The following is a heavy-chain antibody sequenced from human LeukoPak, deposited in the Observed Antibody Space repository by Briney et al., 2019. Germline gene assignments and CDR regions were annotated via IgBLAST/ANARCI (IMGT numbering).Heavy chain of an antibody. Sequence: GGSLRLSCAASGFTFCGYSMNWVRQAPGKGLEWVSYISSSGSTIYYADSVKGRFTISRDNAKNSLYMQMNSLRAEDTAVYYCAELGITMIGGVWGKGTTVTISS. CDR2: ISSSGSTI. CDR1: GFTFCGYS. CDR3: AELGITMIGGV. D-gene: IGHD3-10*02. J-gene: IGHJ6*04. V-gene: IGHV3-48*04.